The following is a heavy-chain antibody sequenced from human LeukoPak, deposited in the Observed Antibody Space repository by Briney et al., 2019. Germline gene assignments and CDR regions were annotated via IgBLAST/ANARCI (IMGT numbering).Heavy chain of an antibody. CDR2: ISSSSSTI. CDR3: ARDLGYYHGSGSHFPLQY. V-gene: IGHV3-48*01. J-gene: IGHJ4*02. D-gene: IGHD3-10*01. CDR1: GFTFGSYS. Sequence: GGSLRLSCAASGFTFGSYSMNWVRQAPGKGLEWVSYISSSSSTIYYADSVKGRFTISRDNSKNTLYLQMNSLRAEDTALYYCARDLGYYHGSGSHFPLQYWGPGTRVTVSA.